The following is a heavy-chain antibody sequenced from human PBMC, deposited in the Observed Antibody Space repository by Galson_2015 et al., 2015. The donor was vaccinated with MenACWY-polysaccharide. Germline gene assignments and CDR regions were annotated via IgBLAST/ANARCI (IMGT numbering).Heavy chain of an antibody. D-gene: IGHD3-3*01. Sequence: SLRLSCAASGFTFSTYGIHWVRQAPGKGLEWVAFIRYDGREKQYADSVKGRCAISRDNSKSTVYLQINSLRVEDTAVYFCAKDQAPKISNWFDPWGRGTLVTVSS. CDR1: GFTFSTYG. J-gene: IGHJ5*02. CDR2: IRYDGREK. V-gene: IGHV3-30*02. CDR3: AKDQAPKISNWFDP.